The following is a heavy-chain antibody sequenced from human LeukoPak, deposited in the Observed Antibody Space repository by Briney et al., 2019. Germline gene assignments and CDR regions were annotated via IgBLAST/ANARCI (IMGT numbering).Heavy chain of an antibody. CDR2: IYPGDSDT. D-gene: IGHD2-15*01. Sequence: GESLKISRKGSGYSFTSYWIGWVRQMPGKGLEWMGIIYPGDSDTRYSPSFQGQVTISADKSISTAYLQWSSLKASDTAMYYCARREGGTWRYCSGGSCYPYFDYWGQGTLVTVSS. J-gene: IGHJ4*02. CDR1: GYSFTSYW. CDR3: ARREGGTWRYCSGGSCYPYFDY. V-gene: IGHV5-51*01.